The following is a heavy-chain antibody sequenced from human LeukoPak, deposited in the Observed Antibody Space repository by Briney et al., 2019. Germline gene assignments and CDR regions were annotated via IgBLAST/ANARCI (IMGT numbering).Heavy chain of an antibody. CDR3: ASYGDYEFDY. CDR1: GGTFSSYA. D-gene: IGHD4-17*01. Sequence: SVKVSCKASGGTFSSYAISWVRQAPGQGLEWMGGIIPIFSTANYAQKFQGRVTITADESTSTAYMELSSLRSEDTAVYYCASYGDYEFDYWGQGTLVTVSS. J-gene: IGHJ4*02. CDR2: IIPIFSTA. V-gene: IGHV1-69*01.